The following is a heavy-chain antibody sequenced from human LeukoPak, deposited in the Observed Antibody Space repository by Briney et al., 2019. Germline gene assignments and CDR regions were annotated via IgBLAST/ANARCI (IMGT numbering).Heavy chain of an antibody. D-gene: IGHD2-15*01. CDR3: ASSGMCSGSTCYDLYFDY. CDR2: ISPTGSTT. J-gene: IGHJ4*02. Sequence: GGSLRLSCTASGFSFSGHWMHWARQLPGKGLVWVSRISPTGSTTSYADSVKGRFTVSRDNAKNTLYLQVNNLRAEDTAVYYCASSGMCSGSTCYDLYFDYWGQGTLVTVTS. CDR1: GFSFSGHW. V-gene: IGHV3-74*01.